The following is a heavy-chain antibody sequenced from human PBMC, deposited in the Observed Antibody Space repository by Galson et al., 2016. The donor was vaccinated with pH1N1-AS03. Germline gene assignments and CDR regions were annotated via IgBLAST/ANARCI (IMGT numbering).Heavy chain of an antibody. CDR1: GFTFHDYA. CDR2: IAWNSGIT. CDR3: ASDHNWNGY. Sequence: SLRLSCAASGFTFHDYAMHWVRQAPGKGPEWVSGIAWNSGITGYVDSVKGRFTISRDNAKNSLFLQMNSLRPEDTAVYYCASDHNWNGYWGQGTLVTVS. V-gene: IGHV3-9*01. D-gene: IGHD1-20*01. J-gene: IGHJ4*02.